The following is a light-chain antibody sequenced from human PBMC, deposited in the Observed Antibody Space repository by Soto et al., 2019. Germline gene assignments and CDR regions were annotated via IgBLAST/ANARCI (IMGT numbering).Light chain of an antibody. Sequence: QSVLTQPRSVSGSPGQSVTISCTGASSDVGGYNSVSWYQQHPGKAPKLMIYDVNKRPSGVPDRFSGSKSGNTPSLTISGLQAEDEADYYCQSYDSSLSGYVFGTGTKVTVL. CDR1: SSDVGGYNS. CDR3: QSYDSSLSGYV. V-gene: IGLV2-11*01. J-gene: IGLJ1*01. CDR2: DVN.